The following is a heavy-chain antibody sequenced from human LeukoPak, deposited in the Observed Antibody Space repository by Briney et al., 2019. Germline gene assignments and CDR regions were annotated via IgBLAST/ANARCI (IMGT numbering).Heavy chain of an antibody. Sequence: SLRLSPAASGFIFNEYAMRSGRQAPDKGLEWVATISHAVNTAYYAHSARGRFTISRDSSKNTVSLQMNSLRPEDTALYHCVKDDNHYSSIENDHWGQGNLVTVSS. J-gene: IGHJ5*02. CDR1: GFIFNEYA. V-gene: IGHV3-30-3*01. CDR3: VKDDNHYSSIENDH. D-gene: IGHD3-10*01. CDR2: ISHAVNTA.